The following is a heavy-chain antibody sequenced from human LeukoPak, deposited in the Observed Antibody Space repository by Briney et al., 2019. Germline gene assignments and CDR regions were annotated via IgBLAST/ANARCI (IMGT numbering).Heavy chain of an antibody. D-gene: IGHD3-9*01. CDR3: ARNEGVLRYFDWLLDAFDI. CDR1: GFTFSSYS. Sequence: SGGSLRLSCAASGFTFSSYSMNWVRQAPGKGLDWVSYISSSSSTIYYADSVKGRFTISRDNAKNSLYLQMNSLRAEDTAVYYCARNEGVLRYFDWLLDAFDIWGQGTMVTVSS. J-gene: IGHJ3*02. CDR2: ISSSSSTI. V-gene: IGHV3-48*01.